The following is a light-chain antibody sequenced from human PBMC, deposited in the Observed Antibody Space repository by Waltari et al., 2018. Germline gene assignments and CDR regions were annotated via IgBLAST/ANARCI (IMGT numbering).Light chain of an antibody. CDR1: QGVTRNY. CDR2: GAS. J-gene: IGKJ4*01. Sequence: EIVLTQSPGTLYFSPGERATLPCRASQGVTRNYLNWYQRKGGQAPRLLIHGASIRATGIPDRFSGSGSGTDFTLTISKLEPEDVAVYYCQQYDGEVLTFGGGTKVEI. CDR3: QQYDGEVLT. V-gene: IGKV3-20*01.